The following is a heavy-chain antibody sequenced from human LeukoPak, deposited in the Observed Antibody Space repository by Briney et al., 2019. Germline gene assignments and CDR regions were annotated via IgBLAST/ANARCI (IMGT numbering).Heavy chain of an antibody. CDR2: IYYNGIT. CDR3: ARDRSTLDYYGLDV. CDR1: GGSISSGHFY. J-gene: IGHJ6*02. Sequence: ASETLSLTCTVSGGSISSGHFYWSWIRQPPEKGLEYIGYIYYNGITFYNPSLRSRITISIDTSKNQFSLKLNSVTAADTAVYYCARDRSTLDYYGLDVWGQGTTVTVSS. V-gene: IGHV4-30-4*01. D-gene: IGHD5/OR15-5a*01.